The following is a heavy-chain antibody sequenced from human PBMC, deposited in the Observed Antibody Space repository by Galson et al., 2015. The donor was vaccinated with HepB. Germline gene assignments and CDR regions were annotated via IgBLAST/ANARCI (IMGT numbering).Heavy chain of an antibody. CDR1: GFTFSSYA. CDR3: AKPKLWYSSGWSYYFDY. CDR2: ISGSGGST. J-gene: IGHJ4*03. V-gene: IGHV3-23*01. D-gene: IGHD6-19*01. Sequence: SLRLSCAASGFTFSSYAMSWVRQAPGKGLEWVSAISGSGGSTYYADSVKGRFTISRDTSKNTLYLQMNSLRAEDTAVYYCAKPKLWYSSGWSYYFDYWGQGTTVTVSS.